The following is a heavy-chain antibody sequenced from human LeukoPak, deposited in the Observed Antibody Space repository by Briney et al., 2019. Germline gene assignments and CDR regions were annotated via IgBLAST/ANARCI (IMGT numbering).Heavy chain of an antibody. CDR3: ARSSGYQVPPGY. V-gene: IGHV3-48*02. J-gene: IGHJ4*02. CDR1: GLNLSRYR. D-gene: IGHD2-2*01. CDR2: ISSSGSSI. Sequence: GGSLRLSCAASGLNLSRYRLTWVRQAPGKGLEWVSYISSSGSSIFYADSVKGRFTISRDNGKNSLYLQMNSLRDDDTAVYYCARSSGYQVPPGYWGQGTLVTVSS.